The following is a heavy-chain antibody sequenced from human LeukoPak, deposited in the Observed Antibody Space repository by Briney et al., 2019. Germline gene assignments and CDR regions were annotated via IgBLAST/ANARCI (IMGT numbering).Heavy chain of an antibody. J-gene: IGHJ4*02. D-gene: IGHD3-3*01. CDR3: ARGGYYAASDI. CDR2: IVSNGGNT. V-gene: IGHV3-64*02. CDR1: GLTFSSHA. Sequence: GGSLRLSCAASGLTFSSHAMHWVRQAPGKGLEYVSAIVSNGGNTYYADSVKGRFTISRDNSKDTVYLQMGSLRPEDTAVYYCARGGYYAASDIWGQGALVTVSS.